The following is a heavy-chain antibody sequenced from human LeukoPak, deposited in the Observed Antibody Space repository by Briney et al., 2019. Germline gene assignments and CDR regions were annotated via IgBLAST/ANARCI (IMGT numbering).Heavy chain of an antibody. J-gene: IGHJ4*02. Sequence: GGSLRLSCAASRFTFSNYGMHWVRQAPGKGLEWVAFIRYDGSSKYYADSVKGRFTISRDNSKNTLYLQMNSLRAEDTAVYYCASDIVVVPAADDYWGQGTLVTVSS. CDR3: ASDIVVVPAADDY. CDR2: IRYDGSSK. CDR1: RFTFSNYG. D-gene: IGHD2-2*01. V-gene: IGHV3-30*02.